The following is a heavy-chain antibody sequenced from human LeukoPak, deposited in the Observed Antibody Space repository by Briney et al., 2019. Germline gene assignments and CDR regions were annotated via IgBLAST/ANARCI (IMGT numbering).Heavy chain of an antibody. V-gene: IGHV1-69*05. CDR3: ARGPVDYYDFWSGSGYFDL. CDR2: IIPIFGTA. D-gene: IGHD3-3*01. J-gene: IGHJ2*01. CDR1: GGTFSSYA. Sequence: SVKVSCKASGGTFSSYAISWVRQAPGQGLEWMGGIIPIFGTANYAQKFQGRVTITTDESTSTAYMELSGLRSEDTAVYYCARGPVDYYDFWSGSGYFDLWGRGTLVTVSS.